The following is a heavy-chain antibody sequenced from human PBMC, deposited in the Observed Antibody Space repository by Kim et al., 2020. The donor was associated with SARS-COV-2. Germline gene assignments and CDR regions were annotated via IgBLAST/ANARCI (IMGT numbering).Heavy chain of an antibody. CDR3: ASLLSQMRGYYDSSGYYGYYYYGMDV. D-gene: IGHD3-22*01. CDR1: GFTFSSYS. Sequence: GGSLRLSCAASGFTFSSYSMNWVRQAPGKGLEWVSSISSSSSYIYYADSVKGRFTISRDNAKNSLYLQMNSLRAEDTAVYYCASLLSQMRGYYDSSGYYGYYYYGMDVWGQGTTVTVSS. V-gene: IGHV3-21*01. CDR2: ISSSSSYI. J-gene: IGHJ6*02.